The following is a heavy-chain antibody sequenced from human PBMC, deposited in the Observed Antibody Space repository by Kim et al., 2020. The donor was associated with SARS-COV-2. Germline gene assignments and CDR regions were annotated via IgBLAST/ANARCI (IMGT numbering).Heavy chain of an antibody. CDR3: ARDTNMVRGVIISSLEKKRYGMDV. V-gene: IGHV7-4-1*02. CDR1: GYTFTSYA. CDR2: INTNTGNP. J-gene: IGHJ6*02. Sequence: ASVKVSCKASGYTFTSYAMNWVRQAPGQGLEWMGWINTNTGNPTYAQGFTGRFVFSLDTSVSTAYLQISSLKAEDTAVYYCARDTNMVRGVIISSLEKKRYGMDVWGQGTTVTVSS. D-gene: IGHD3-10*01.